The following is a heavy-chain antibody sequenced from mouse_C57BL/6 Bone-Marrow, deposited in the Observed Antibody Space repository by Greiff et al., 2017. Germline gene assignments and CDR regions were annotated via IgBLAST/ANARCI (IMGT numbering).Heavy chain of an antibody. V-gene: IGHV2-3*01. Sequence: QVQLKESGPGLVAPSQSLSITCTVSGFSLTSYGVSWVRQPPGKGLEWLGVIWGDGSTNYHSALISRLSISKDNPKSQVFLKLNSLQTDDTATYYCAKQTEDRSMITTRNYAMDYWGQGTSVTVSS. J-gene: IGHJ4*01. D-gene: IGHD2-4*01. CDR2: IWGDGST. CDR3: AKQTEDRSMITTRNYAMDY. CDR1: GFSLTSYG.